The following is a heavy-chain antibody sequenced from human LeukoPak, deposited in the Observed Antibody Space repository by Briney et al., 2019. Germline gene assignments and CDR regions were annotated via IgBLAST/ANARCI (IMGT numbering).Heavy chain of an antibody. D-gene: IGHD3-22*01. CDR3: ARAHYDSSGYYYDYFDY. Sequence: PGGSLRLSCAASGFTFSSYAMSWVRQAPGKGLEWVSAISGSGGSTYYADSVKGRFTISRDNSKNTLYLQMNSLKASDTAMYYCARAHYDSSGYYYDYFDYWGQGTLVTVSS. CDR2: ISGSGGST. CDR1: GFTFSSYA. V-gene: IGHV3-23*01. J-gene: IGHJ4*02.